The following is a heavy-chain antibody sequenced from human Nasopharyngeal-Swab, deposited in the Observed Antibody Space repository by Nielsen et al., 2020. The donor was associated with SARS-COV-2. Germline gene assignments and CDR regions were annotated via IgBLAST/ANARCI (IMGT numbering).Heavy chain of an antibody. J-gene: IGHJ5*02. Sequence: GGSLRLSCAASGFTFSSCSMNWVRQAPGKGLEWVSYISSRSSNIYYADSVKGRFTISRDNSKNTLYLQMNSLRAEDTAVYYCAKSNSGSYYNGFDPWGQGTLVTVSS. CDR1: GFTFSSCS. CDR3: AKSNSGSYYNGFDP. V-gene: IGHV3-48*01. D-gene: IGHD1-26*01. CDR2: ISSRSSNI.